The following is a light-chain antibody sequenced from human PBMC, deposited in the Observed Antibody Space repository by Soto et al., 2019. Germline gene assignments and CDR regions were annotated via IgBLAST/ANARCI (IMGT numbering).Light chain of an antibody. CDR1: QSVSSTY. Sequence: EIVLTQSPGTLSLSPGERATLSCRASQSVSSTYLAWYQQKPGQAPRLLLYGASSRATGIPDRFSGSGSGTDSTPTISGLVPEDFAVYYCQQYGSSPPYTFGQGTKLEIK. CDR2: GAS. V-gene: IGKV3-20*01. J-gene: IGKJ2*01. CDR3: QQYGSSPPYT.